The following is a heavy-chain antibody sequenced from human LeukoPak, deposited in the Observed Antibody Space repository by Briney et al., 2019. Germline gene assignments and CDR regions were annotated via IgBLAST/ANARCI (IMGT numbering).Heavy chain of an antibody. Sequence: PGGSLRLSCAASGFTFSNTWMNWVRQAPGKGLEWVGRIKRIIDGGTTDYAAPVKGRFTISRDDSKSIAYLQMNSLKTEDTAVYYCTRGRLGSGSSISHWGQGTLVTVSS. CDR3: TRGRLGSGSSISH. D-gene: IGHD3-10*02. J-gene: IGHJ4*02. V-gene: IGHV3-15*01. CDR2: IKRIIDGGTT. CDR1: GFTFSNTW.